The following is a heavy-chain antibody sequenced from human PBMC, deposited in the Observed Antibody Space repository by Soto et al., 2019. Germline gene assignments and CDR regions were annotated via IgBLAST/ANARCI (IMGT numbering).Heavy chain of an antibody. J-gene: IGHJ6*02. CDR2: INPSGGST. V-gene: IGHV1-46*01. Sequence: AASVKVSCKASGYTFTSSYMHWVRQAPGQGLEWMGIINPSGGSTNYAQKFQGRVTMTRDTSTSTVYMEVSSLRSEDTAVYYCARSQITMVRGVTGMDVWGQGTTVTVSS. CDR3: ARSQITMVRGVTGMDV. CDR1: GYTFTSSY. D-gene: IGHD3-10*01.